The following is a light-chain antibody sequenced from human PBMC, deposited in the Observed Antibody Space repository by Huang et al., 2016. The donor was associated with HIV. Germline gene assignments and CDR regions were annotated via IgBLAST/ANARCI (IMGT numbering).Light chain of an antibody. J-gene: IGKJ5*01. CDR3: QQSYSSTA. V-gene: IGKV1-39*01. CDR1: QSISSH. CDR2: GAS. Sequence: DIQMTQSPSSLSASVGDRVTITCRASQSISSHLNWCQQKPGKVPKLLIYGASSLHSGVPSRFSGSGSGTYFSLTITGLQPEDFATYYCQQSYSSTAFGQGTRLEI.